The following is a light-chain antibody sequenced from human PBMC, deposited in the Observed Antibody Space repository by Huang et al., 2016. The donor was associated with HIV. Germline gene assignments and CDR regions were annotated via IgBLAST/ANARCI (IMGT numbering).Light chain of an antibody. CDR3: KQCSNWRGT. CDR2: DAS. V-gene: IGKV3-11*01. Sequence: EIVLTQSPATLSLSPGDRATLSCRASQSVGSYLAWYQQKPGQAPRLLIYDASTRATGSPARFSGSGSVTDFTLTISSLEPEDFAVYYCKQCSNWRGTFGQGTKVEIK. CDR1: QSVGSY. J-gene: IGKJ1*01.